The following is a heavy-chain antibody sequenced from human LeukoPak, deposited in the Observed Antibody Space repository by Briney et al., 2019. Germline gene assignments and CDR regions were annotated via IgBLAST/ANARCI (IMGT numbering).Heavy chain of an antibody. CDR1: GFTFSSYA. D-gene: IGHD3-22*01. J-gene: IGHJ4*01. CDR2: ISYDGSNK. Sequence: GGSLRLSCAASGFTFSSYAMHWVRQAPGKGLEWVAVISYDGSNKYYADSVKGRFTISRDNSKNTLYLQMNSLRAEDTAVYYCARVPWGSSGYYYYYWGHGTLVTVSS. CDR3: ARVPWGSSGYYYYY. V-gene: IGHV3-30*04.